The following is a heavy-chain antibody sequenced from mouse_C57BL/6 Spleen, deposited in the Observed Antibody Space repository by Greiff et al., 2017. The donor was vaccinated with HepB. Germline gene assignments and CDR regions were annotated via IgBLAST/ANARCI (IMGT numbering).Heavy chain of an antibody. CDR1: GYTFSSSW. J-gene: IGHJ1*03. Sequence: QVQLQQPGAELVMPGASVKLSCKASGYTFSSSWMHWVKQRPGQGLELIGEIDPSDSYTNYNQKFKGKSTLTVDKSSSTAYMQRSSLTSEDSAVYYCARHYGSRYFDVWGTGTTVTVSS. CDR2: IDPSDSYT. V-gene: IGHV1-69*01. D-gene: IGHD1-1*01. CDR3: ARHYGSRYFDV.